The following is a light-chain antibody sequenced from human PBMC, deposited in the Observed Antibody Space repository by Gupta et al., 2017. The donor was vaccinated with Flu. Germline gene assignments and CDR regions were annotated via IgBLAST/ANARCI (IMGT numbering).Light chain of an antibody. V-gene: IGLV1-40*01. J-gene: IGLJ3*02. Sequence: QSVLTQPPSVSGAPGQRVTISCTGCSSNIGAGFDVHWYQQLPGTAPKLLIYGNSSRRSGVPDRFSGAKSGTSASLAITGLQAEDEADYYCQSQDISMSGWVFGGGTKLTVL. CDR3: QSQDISMSGWV. CDR2: GNS. CDR1: SSNIGAGFD.